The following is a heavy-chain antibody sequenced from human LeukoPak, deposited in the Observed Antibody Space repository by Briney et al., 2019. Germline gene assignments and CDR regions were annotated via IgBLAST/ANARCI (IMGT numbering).Heavy chain of an antibody. D-gene: IGHD3-22*01. CDR2: IQDDGATT. CDR1: GLTFSNFP. V-gene: IGHV3-30*02. CDR3: ATQSITLVVVISPFDY. Sequence: GGSLRLSCAASGLTFSNFPMHWVRQAPGKGLEWVALIQDDGATTNYVDSVRGRFTISRDNSKSTVYLQMNSLKPDDTAVYYCATQSITLVVVISPFDYWGQGTLVTVSS. J-gene: IGHJ4*02.